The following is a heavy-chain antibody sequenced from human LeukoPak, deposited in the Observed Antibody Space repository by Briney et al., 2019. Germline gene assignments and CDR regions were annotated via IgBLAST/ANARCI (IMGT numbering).Heavy chain of an antibody. CDR3: ARERQSSSWYSHYFDY. Sequence: GGSLRLSCAASGFTFSSYAMHWVRQAPGKGLEWVAVISYDGSNKYYADSVKGRFTISRDNSKNTLYLQMNSLRAEDTAVYYCARERQSSSWYSHYFDYWGQGTLVTVSS. CDR1: GFTFSSYA. CDR2: ISYDGSNK. J-gene: IGHJ4*02. D-gene: IGHD6-13*01. V-gene: IGHV3-30*01.